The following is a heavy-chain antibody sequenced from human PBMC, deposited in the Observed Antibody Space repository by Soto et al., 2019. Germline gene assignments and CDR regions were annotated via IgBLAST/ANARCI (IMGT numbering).Heavy chain of an antibody. CDR3: ARDGLLWFGELLRNWFDP. V-gene: IGHV3-21*01. CDR1: GFTFSSYS. Sequence: EVQLVESGGGLVKPGGSLRLSCAASGFTFSSYSMNWVRQAPGKGLEWVSSISSSSSYIYYADSVKGRFTISRDNAKNSLYLQMNSLRADDTAVYYCARDGLLWFGELLRNWFDPWGQGTLVTVSS. J-gene: IGHJ5*02. D-gene: IGHD3-10*01. CDR2: ISSSSSYI.